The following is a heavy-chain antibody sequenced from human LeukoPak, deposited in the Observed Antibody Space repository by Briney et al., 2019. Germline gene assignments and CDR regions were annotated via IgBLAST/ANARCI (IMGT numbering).Heavy chain of an antibody. V-gene: IGHV1-69*13. J-gene: IGHJ5*02. CDR1: GGTFSTYA. Sequence: GASVKVSCKASGGTFSTYAVSWVRQAHGQGLEWMGGIIPDFGTTNYAQKFQGRVTITADASTSTAYMELSSLRSDDTAVYYCARDFWRGTAFDPWGQGTLVTVSS. CDR3: ARDFWRGTAFDP. D-gene: IGHD3-3*01. CDR2: IIPDFGTT.